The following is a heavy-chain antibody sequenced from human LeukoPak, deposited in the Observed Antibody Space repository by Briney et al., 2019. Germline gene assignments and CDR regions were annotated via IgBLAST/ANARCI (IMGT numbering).Heavy chain of an antibody. D-gene: IGHD2-2*01. V-gene: IGHV1-18*01. CDR3: ARGYCSSTSCGKGYYYYYYYMDV. Sequence: ASVKASCKASGYTFTSYGISWVRQAPGQGLEWMGWISAYNGNTNYAQKLQGRVTMTTDTSTSTAYMELRSLRSDDTAVYYCARGYCSSTSCGKGYYYYYYYMDVWGKGTTVTVSS. CDR2: ISAYNGNT. CDR1: GYTFTSYG. J-gene: IGHJ6*03.